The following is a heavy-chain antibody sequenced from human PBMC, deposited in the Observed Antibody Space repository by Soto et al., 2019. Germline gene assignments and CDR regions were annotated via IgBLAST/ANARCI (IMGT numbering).Heavy chain of an antibody. CDR1: GFTFSSYE. CDR2: ISSSGSTI. D-gene: IGHD3-16*02. J-gene: IGHJ6*02. CDR3: ARDSRLGELSSPYYYGMDV. Sequence: LRLSCAASGFTFSSYEMNWVRQAPGKGLEWVSYISSSGSTIYYADSVKGRFTISRDNAKNSLYLQMNSLRAEDTAVYYCARDSRLGELSSPYYYGMDVWGQGTTVTVSS. V-gene: IGHV3-48*03.